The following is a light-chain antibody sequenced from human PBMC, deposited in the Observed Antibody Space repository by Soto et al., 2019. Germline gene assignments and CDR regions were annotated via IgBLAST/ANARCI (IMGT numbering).Light chain of an antibody. Sequence: DIQMTQSPSSLSASVGDRVTITCRASQSISSYLHWYQQKPGKAPKVLIYAASSLQSGVPSRFSGSGSGTDFTLTISSLQPEDFATYYCQQSYSTLITFGQGTRLEMK. V-gene: IGKV1-39*01. CDR3: QQSYSTLIT. CDR2: AAS. CDR1: QSISSY. J-gene: IGKJ5*01.